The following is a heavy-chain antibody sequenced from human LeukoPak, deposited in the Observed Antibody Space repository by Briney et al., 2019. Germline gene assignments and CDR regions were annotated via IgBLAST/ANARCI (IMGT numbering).Heavy chain of an antibody. CDR1: GFTFSSYG. Sequence: GGSLRLSCAASGFTFSSYGMHWVRQAPGKGLEWVAVISYDGSNKYYADSVKGRFTISRDNSKNTLYLQMNSLRAEDTAVYYCAKGIRPSSVVAATPLDYWGQGTLVTVSS. CDR3: AKGIRPSSVVAATPLDY. J-gene: IGHJ4*02. V-gene: IGHV3-30*18. D-gene: IGHD2-15*01. CDR2: ISYDGSNK.